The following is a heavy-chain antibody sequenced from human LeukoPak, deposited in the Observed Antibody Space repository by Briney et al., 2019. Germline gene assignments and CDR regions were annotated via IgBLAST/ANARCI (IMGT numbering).Heavy chain of an antibody. CDR3: ARDGGSSSFGY. V-gene: IGHV1-69*05. Sequence: SVKVSCKASGATFSSYAISWVRQAPGQGLEWMGRIIPIFGTANYAQKFQGRVTITTDESTSTAYMELSSLRSEDTAVYYCARDGGSSSFGYWGQGTLVTVSA. J-gene: IGHJ4*02. CDR1: GATFSSYA. CDR2: IIPIFGTA. D-gene: IGHD6-13*01.